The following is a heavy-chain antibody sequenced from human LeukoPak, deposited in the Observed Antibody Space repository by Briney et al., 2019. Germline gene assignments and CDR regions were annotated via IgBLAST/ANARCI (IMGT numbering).Heavy chain of an antibody. CDR1: GFTFNSYS. D-gene: IGHD1-26*01. CDR2: ISGGGGST. Sequence: PGGSLRLSCAASGFTFNSYSMNWVRQAPGKGPEWVSTISGGGGSTYYADSVKGRFTISRDNSKNTLYLQVNSLRAEDTAVYYCAKGGKWDVTPFDYWGQGTLVTVSS. V-gene: IGHV3-23*01. CDR3: AKGGKWDVTPFDY. J-gene: IGHJ4*02.